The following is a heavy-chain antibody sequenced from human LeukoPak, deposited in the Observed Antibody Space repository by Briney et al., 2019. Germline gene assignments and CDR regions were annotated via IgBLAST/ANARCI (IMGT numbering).Heavy chain of an antibody. CDR3: ARVPIPRREIDY. V-gene: IGHV3-21*01. CDR2: ISSSSSYI. J-gene: IGHJ4*02. Sequence: KPGGSLRLSCAASGFTFSSYSMNWVRQAPGKGLEWVSSISSSSSYIYYADSVQGRFTISRDNAKNSLYLQMNSLRAEDTAVYYCARVPIPRREIDYWGQGTLVTVSS. CDR1: GFTFSSYS.